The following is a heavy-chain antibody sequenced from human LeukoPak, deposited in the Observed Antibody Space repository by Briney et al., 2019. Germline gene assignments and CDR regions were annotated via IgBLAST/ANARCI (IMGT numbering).Heavy chain of an antibody. Sequence: PGGSLRLSRAASGFIFSDYYMSWVRQAPGKGLEWVANLNRDGSVKNYVDSVKGRFTISRGNAKNSLYLQMNSLRAEDTAVFYCARDSGTCRGCAFDVWGHGTMVTVSS. CDR2: LNRDGSVK. J-gene: IGHJ3*01. CDR3: ARDSGTCRGCAFDV. CDR1: GFIFSDYY. V-gene: IGHV3-7*01. D-gene: IGHD6-25*01.